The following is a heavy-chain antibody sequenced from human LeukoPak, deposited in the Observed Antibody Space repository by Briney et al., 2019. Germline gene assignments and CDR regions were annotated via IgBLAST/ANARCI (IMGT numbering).Heavy chain of an antibody. CDR1: GGSISSYY. J-gene: IGHJ3*02. Sequence: SETLSLTCTVSGGSISSYYWSWIRQPAGKGLGWIGRIYTSGSTNYNPSLKSRVTMSVDTSKNQFSLKLSSVTAADTAVYYCAREGRYNWNYGEPDAFDIWGQGTMVTVSS. CDR3: AREGRYNWNYGEPDAFDI. V-gene: IGHV4-4*07. D-gene: IGHD1-7*01. CDR2: IYTSGST.